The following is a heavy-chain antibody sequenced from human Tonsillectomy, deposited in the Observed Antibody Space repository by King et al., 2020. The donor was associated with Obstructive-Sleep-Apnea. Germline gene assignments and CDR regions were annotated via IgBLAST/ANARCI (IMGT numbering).Heavy chain of an antibody. V-gene: IGHV3-73*01. CDR2: IRSKGNSYAT. D-gene: IGHD4-17*01. J-gene: IGHJ4*02. Sequence: QLVQSGGGLVQPGGSLKLSCAASGFTFSGSAMHWVRQASGKGLGWVGRIRSKGNSYATAYVPSVKGRFTISRDDSKSTAYLQMNSLKTEDTALYYCTSYDYGVQSFDYWGQGTLVTVSS. CDR3: TSYDYGVQSFDY. CDR1: GFTFSGSA.